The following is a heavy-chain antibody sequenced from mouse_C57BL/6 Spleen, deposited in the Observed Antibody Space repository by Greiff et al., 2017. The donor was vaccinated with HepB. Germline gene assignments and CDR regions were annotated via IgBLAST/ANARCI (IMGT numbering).Heavy chain of an antibody. V-gene: IGHV10-3*01. J-gene: IGHJ4*01. Sequence: EVQGVESGGGLVQPKGSLKLSCAASGFTFNTYAMHWVRQAPGKGLEWVARIRSKSSNYATYYADSVKDRFTISRDDSQSMLYLQMNNLKTEDTAMYYCVRDFLYDGYYRAMDYWGQGTSVTVSS. CDR3: VRDFLYDGYYRAMDY. D-gene: IGHD2-3*01. CDR1: GFTFNTYA. CDR2: IRSKSSNYAT.